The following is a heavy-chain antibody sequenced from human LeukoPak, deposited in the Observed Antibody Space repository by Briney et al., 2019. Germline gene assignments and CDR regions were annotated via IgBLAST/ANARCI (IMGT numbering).Heavy chain of an antibody. CDR2: IYYSGST. Sequence: RTSETLSLTCTVSGGSISSYYWSWIRQPPGKGLEWIGYIYYSGSTNYNPSLKSRVTISVDTSKNQFSLKLSSVTAADTAVYYCARELWLRAFDIWGQGTMVTVSS. CDR1: GGSISSYY. J-gene: IGHJ3*02. V-gene: IGHV4-59*01. CDR3: ARELWLRAFDI. D-gene: IGHD5-18*01.